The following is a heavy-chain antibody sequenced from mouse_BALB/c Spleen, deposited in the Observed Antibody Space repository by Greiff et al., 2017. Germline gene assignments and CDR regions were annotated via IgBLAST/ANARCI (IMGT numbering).Heavy chain of an antibody. Sequence: VKLMESGPGLVAPSQSLSITCTASGFSLTSYGVHWVRQPPGKGLEWLGVIWAGGSTNYNSALMSRLSISKDNSKGQVFLKMNSLQTDDTAMYYCARDMYDGYAMDYWGQGTSVTVSS. CDR2: IWAGGST. CDR1: GFSLTSYG. J-gene: IGHJ4*01. D-gene: IGHD2-14*01. V-gene: IGHV2-9*02. CDR3: ARDMYDGYAMDY.